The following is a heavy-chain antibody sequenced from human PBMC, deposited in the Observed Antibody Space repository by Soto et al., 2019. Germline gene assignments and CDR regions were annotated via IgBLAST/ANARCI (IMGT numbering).Heavy chain of an antibody. CDR1: GGTFSSYA. CDR3: AREEDYYDSSGYPTPFDY. CDR2: IIPIFGTA. V-gene: IGHV1-69*13. J-gene: IGHJ4*02. D-gene: IGHD3-22*01. Sequence: SVKVSCKASGGTFSSYAISWVRQAPGQGLEWMGGIIPIFGTANYAQKFQGRVTITADESTSTAYMELSSLRSEDTAVYYCAREEDYYDSSGYPTPFDYWGQGTLVNVSS.